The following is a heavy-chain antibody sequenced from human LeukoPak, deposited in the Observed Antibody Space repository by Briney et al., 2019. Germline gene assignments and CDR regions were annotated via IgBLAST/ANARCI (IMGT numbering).Heavy chain of an antibody. D-gene: IGHD3-22*01. Sequence: GGSPRLSCAASGFTFSSYSMNWVRQAPGKGLEWVSYISSSSSTIYYADSVKGRFTISRDNAKNSLYLQMNSLRAEDTAVYYCARDSSGYYLASYFDYWGQGTLVTVSS. J-gene: IGHJ4*02. CDR2: ISSSSSTI. CDR3: ARDSSGYYLASYFDY. CDR1: GFTFSSYS. V-gene: IGHV3-48*04.